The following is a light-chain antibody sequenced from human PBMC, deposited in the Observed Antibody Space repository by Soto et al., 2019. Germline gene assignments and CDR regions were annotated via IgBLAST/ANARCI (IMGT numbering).Light chain of an antibody. Sequence: EIVLTQSPSTLSLSRGERATLSCRASQSISSYLACYQQKPGQAPRLLIYGASSRATGIPARFSGSGSGTGFTITISSLESEDSAVYYCQQYSSWPPGAFGQGTKVDIK. CDR2: GAS. CDR3: QQYSSWPPGA. CDR1: QSISSY. J-gene: IGKJ1*01. V-gene: IGKV3-11*01.